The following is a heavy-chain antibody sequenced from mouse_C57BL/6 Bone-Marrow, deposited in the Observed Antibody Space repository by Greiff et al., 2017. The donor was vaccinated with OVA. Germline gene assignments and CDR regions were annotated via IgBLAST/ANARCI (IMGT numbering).Heavy chain of an antibody. D-gene: IGHD1-1*01. Sequence: QVQLQQSGAELVKPGASVKISCKASGYAFSSYWMNWVKQRPGKGLEWIGQIYPGDGDTNYNGKFKGKATLTADKSSSTAYMQLSSLTSEDSAVYLCARESPIYYYGSRHFDVWGTGTTVTVSS. CDR1: GYAFSSYW. CDR3: ARESPIYYYGSRHFDV. CDR2: IYPGDGDT. J-gene: IGHJ1*03. V-gene: IGHV1-80*01.